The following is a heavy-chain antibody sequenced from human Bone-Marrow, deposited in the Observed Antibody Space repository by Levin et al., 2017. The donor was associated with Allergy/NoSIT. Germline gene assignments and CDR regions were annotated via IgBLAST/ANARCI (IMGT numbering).Heavy chain of an antibody. Sequence: ASVKVSCKASGYTFTSYDINWVRQATGQGLEWMGWMNPNSGNTGYAQKFQGRVTMTRNTSISTAYMELSSLRSEDTAVYYCARNPNIVVGDYYYYYGMDVWGQGTTVTVSS. J-gene: IGHJ6*02. CDR1: GYTFTSYD. D-gene: IGHD2-15*01. CDR2: MNPNSGNT. V-gene: IGHV1-8*01. CDR3: ARNPNIVVGDYYYYYGMDV.